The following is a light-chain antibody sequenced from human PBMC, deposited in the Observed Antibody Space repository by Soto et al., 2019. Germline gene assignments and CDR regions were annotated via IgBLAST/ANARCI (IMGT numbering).Light chain of an antibody. CDR3: CSYAGSSTYV. J-gene: IGLJ1*01. V-gene: IGLV2-23*01. CDR2: EGD. Sequence: QSALTQPASVSGSPGQSVTISCTGTSSDIGSYNFVSWYQQHPGKAPKLMISEGDKRPSGVSIRFSGSKSGNTASLTISGLQAEDEADYYCCSYAGSSTYVFGTGTKVTVL. CDR1: SSDIGSYNF.